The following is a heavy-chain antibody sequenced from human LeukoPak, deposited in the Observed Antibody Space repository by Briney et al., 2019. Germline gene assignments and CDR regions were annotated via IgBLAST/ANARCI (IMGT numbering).Heavy chain of an antibody. CDR2: ISYDGSNK. J-gene: IGHJ4*02. CDR3: ARGAYYYGSGSYYNMLDY. Sequence: GRSLRLSCAASGFTFSSYGMHWVRQAPGKGLEWVAVISYDGSNKYYADSVKGRFTISRDNSKNTLYLQMHSLRAEDTAVYYCARGAYYYGSGSYYNMLDYWGQGTLVTVSS. D-gene: IGHD3-10*01. V-gene: IGHV3-30*03. CDR1: GFTFSSYG.